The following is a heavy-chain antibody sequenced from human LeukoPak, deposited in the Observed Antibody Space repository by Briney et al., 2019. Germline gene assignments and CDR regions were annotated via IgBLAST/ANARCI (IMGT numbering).Heavy chain of an antibody. D-gene: IGHD2-8*01. Sequence: PGGSLRLSCAASGFTFSNYSMTWVRQAPGKGLEWLSYIMRITGTTYYADSVKGRFTITRDNAKNSVFLQMNSLRADDTAVYYCATVSPPLGLYTIENWGHGTLVTVSS. CDR1: GFTFSNYS. J-gene: IGHJ4*01. V-gene: IGHV3-48*01. CDR3: ATVSPPLGLYTIEN. CDR2: IMRITGTT.